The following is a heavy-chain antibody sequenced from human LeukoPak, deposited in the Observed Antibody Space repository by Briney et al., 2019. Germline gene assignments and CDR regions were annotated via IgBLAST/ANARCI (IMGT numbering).Heavy chain of an antibody. Sequence: TGGSLRLSCAASGFRFSDYGMNWVRQAPGKGLEWVSHITSSSSNINYADSVKGRFTTSRDNAKNSLYLQMNSLRAEDTAVYFCARRIREENVSGGNGSSSGSGGQGALVPSPQ. V-gene: IGHV3-48*01. CDR1: GFRFSDYG. CDR3: ARRIREENVSGGNGSSSGS. D-gene: IGHD2-15*01. J-gene: IGHJ1*01. CDR2: ITSSSSNI.